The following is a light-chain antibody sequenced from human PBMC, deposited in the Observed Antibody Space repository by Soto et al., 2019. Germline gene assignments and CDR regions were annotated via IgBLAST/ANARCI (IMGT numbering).Light chain of an antibody. CDR2: DAS. CDR1: QSIGTW. CDR3: QQYSDSSGA. Sequence: DIQVPQSPSTLSASVGHRVTIICGASQSIGTWFAWYQQQPGKAPKLLIFDASTLESGVPSRFSGSGSGTDFTLTISSLQPDDFATYYCQQYSDSSGAFGQGTKVDIK. V-gene: IGKV1-5*02. J-gene: IGKJ1*01.